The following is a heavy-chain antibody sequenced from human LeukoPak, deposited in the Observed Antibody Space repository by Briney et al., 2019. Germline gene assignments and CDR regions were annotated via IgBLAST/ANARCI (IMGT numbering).Heavy chain of an antibody. D-gene: IGHD2-2*01. J-gene: IGHJ4*02. Sequence: PGGSLRLSCATSGFSFTDYPMNWVRQAPGKGLEWVSNIRTSAEGANYAYYADSVKGRVTISRDDAKNTLYLHMNSLRDDDTAVYYCARGRYQLLWGDYWGQGTLVTVSS. CDR2: IRTSAEGANYA. V-gene: IGHV3-48*02. CDR3: ARGRYQLLWGDY. CDR1: GFSFTDYP.